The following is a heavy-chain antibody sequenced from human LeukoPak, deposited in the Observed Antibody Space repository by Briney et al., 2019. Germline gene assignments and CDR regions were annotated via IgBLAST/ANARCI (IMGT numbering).Heavy chain of an antibody. D-gene: IGHD6-19*01. Sequence: QPGGSLRLSCAASGFTFSAYWMTWVRQAPGKGLAWVANIIEGGDVKYYVDSVKGRFTISRDNTKNSLYLQMTSLRADDTAVYYCARVGKNGWDFDHWGQGTLVTVSS. J-gene: IGHJ4*02. CDR2: IIEGGDVK. V-gene: IGHV3-7*01. CDR1: GFTFSAYW. CDR3: ARVGKNGWDFDH.